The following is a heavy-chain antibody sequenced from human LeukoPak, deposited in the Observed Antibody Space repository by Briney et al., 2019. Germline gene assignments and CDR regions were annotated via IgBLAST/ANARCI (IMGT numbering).Heavy chain of an antibody. D-gene: IGHD3-10*01. CDR2: ISGSGDRT. CDR3: AKGGGLWFGESPYGMDV. V-gene: IGHV3-23*01. J-gene: IGHJ6*02. Sequence: GGSLRLSCAASTFTFTTYVMGWVRQAPGKGLEWVSVISGSGDRTYYADSVKGRFTISRDNSKNTLYLQMDNLRAEDTAVYYCAKGGGLWFGESPYGMDVWGQGTTVTVSS. CDR1: TFTFTTYV.